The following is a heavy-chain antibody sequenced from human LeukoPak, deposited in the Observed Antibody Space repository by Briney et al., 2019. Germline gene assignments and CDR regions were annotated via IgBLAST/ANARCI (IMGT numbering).Heavy chain of an antibody. CDR2: IKQDGNEK. CDR3: ARKTYYYDSSGLGWFDP. Sequence: PGGSLRLSCAASGFTFSAYWMTWVRQAPGKRLEWVANIKQDGNEKYYVDSVKGRFTISRDNAKNSLYLQMNSLRAEDTAVYYCARKTYYYDSSGLGWFDPWGQGTLVTVSS. CDR1: GFTFSAYW. J-gene: IGHJ5*02. D-gene: IGHD3-22*01. V-gene: IGHV3-7*01.